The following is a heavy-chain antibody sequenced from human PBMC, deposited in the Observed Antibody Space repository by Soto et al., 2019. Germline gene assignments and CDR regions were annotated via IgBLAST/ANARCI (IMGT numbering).Heavy chain of an antibody. D-gene: IGHD3-10*01. V-gene: IGHV2-5*02. CDR1: GFSLSTSGVG. Sequence: QITLKESGPTLVKPTQTLTLTCTFSGFSLSTSGVGVGWIRQPPGKALEWLALIYWDDDKRYSPSLKSRLTITKDTSKNQVVLTMTNMDPVDTATYYCAHRRGLWCGESYFDYWGQGTLVTVSS. CDR2: IYWDDDK. J-gene: IGHJ4*02. CDR3: AHRRGLWCGESYFDY.